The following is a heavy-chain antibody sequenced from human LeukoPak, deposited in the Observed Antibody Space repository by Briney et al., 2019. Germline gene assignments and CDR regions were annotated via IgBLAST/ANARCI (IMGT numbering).Heavy chain of an antibody. J-gene: IGHJ5*02. D-gene: IGHD1-26*01. Sequence: SETLSLTCTVSGGSISSYYWSWIRQPPGKGLGRIGYIYYSGSTNYNPSLKSRVTISVDTSKNQYSLKLSSVTAADTAVYYCARESGSYSSGWFDPWGQGTLVTVSS. CDR3: ARESGSYSSGWFDP. CDR1: GGSISSYY. V-gene: IGHV4-59*01. CDR2: IYYSGST.